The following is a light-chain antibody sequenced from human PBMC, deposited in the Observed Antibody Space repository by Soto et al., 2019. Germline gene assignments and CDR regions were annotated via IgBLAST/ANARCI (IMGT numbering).Light chain of an antibody. CDR3: QQYNSYSTFGPAT. J-gene: IGKJ1*01. V-gene: IGKV1-5*03. Sequence: DIQMTQSPSTLSASVGDRVTITCRASQSISTWLAWYQQKPGKAPKLLIYSASDLESGVPSRFSGSGFGTDFTPTITILQPDDLATYYCQQYNSYSTFGPATFGQGTKVAIK. CDR1: QSISTW. CDR2: SAS.